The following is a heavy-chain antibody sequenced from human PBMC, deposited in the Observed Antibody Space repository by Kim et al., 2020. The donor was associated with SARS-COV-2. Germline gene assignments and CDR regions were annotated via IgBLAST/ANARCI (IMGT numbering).Heavy chain of an antibody. CDR2: ISGGGSST. CDR3: AKASGWKTDNPFDS. V-gene: IGHV3-23*01. Sequence: GGSLRLSCAASGFTFSNYAMSWVRQAPGKGLEWVSVISGGGSSTYYADSVKGRFTISRDNYKNTLYLQMNSLRAEDTAVYYCAKASGWKTDNPFDSWGQGTMVIVSS. D-gene: IGHD6-19*01. J-gene: IGHJ3*02. CDR1: GFTFSNYA.